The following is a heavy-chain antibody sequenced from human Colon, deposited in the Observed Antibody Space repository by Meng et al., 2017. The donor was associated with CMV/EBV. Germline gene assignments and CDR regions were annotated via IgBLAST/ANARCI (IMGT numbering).Heavy chain of an antibody. D-gene: IGHD2-21*01. J-gene: IGHJ3*02. V-gene: IGHV3-74*01. CDR3: ARRASYDTRAFDI. CDR1: GFTFSSYW. Sequence: GESLKISCEASGFTFSSYWMHWVRQAPGKGLVWVSRINSDGSSINYADSVKGRFTISRDNAKNTLYLQMNSLRAEDTAVYYCARRASYDTRAFDIWGQGTMVTVSS. CDR2: INSDGSSI.